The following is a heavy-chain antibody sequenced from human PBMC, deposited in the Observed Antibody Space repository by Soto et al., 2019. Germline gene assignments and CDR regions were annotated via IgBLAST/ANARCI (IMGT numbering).Heavy chain of an antibody. CDR2: ISYDGSNK. CDR3: AKGDFSLYYDSSGYYPPFDY. V-gene: IGHV3-30*18. J-gene: IGHJ4*02. Sequence: GGSLRLSCAASGFTFSSYGMHWVRQAPGKGLEWVAVISYDGSNKYYADSVKGRFTISRDNSKNTLYLQMNSLRAEDTAVYYCAKGDFSLYYDSSGYYPPFDYWGQGTLVTAPQ. CDR1: GFTFSSYG. D-gene: IGHD3-22*01.